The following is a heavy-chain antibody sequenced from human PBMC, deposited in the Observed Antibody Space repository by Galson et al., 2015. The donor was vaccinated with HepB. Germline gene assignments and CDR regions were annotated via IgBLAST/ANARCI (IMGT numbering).Heavy chain of an antibody. CDR2: ISGSGGST. Sequence: SLRLSCAASGFTFSSYAMSWVRQAPGKGLEWVSAISGSGGSTYYADSVKGRFTISRDNSKNTLYLQMNSLRAEDTAVYYCAKGPVGATTIDYWGQGTLVTVSS. J-gene: IGHJ4*02. D-gene: IGHD1-26*01. V-gene: IGHV3-23*01. CDR3: AKGPVGATTIDY. CDR1: GFTFSSYA.